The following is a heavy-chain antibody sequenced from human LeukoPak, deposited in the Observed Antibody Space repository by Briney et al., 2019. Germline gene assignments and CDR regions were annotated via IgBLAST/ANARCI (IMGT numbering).Heavy chain of an antibody. J-gene: IGHJ6*03. CDR2: ISSSSSYI. V-gene: IGHV3-21*01. D-gene: IGHD2-15*01. Sequence: GGSLRLSCAASGFTFSSYSMNWVRQAPGKGLEWVSSISSSSSYIYYADSVKGRFTISRDNAKNSLYLQMNSLRAEDTAVYYCARDAIGYCSGGSCYSPTYYYMDVWGKGTTVTVSS. CDR1: GFTFSSYS. CDR3: ARDAIGYCSGGSCYSPTYYYMDV.